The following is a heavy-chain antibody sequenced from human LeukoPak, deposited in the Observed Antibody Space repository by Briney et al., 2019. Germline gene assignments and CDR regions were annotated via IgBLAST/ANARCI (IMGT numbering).Heavy chain of an antibody. D-gene: IGHD5-18*01. CDR2: IYHSGST. V-gene: IGHV4-4*02. J-gene: IGHJ6*03. Sequence: PSGTLFLTCAVSGGSISSSNWWSWVRQPPGKGLEWIGEIYHSGSTNYNPSLKSRVTISVDTSKNQFSLKLTSVTAADTAVYYCARTTEGGYTYGYFYYYYMDVWGKGTTVTISS. CDR3: ARTTEGGYTYGYFYYYYMDV. CDR1: GGSISSSNW.